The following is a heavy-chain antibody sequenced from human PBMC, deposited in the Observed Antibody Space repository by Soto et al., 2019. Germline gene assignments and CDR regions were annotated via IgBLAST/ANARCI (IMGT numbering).Heavy chain of an antibody. CDR3: ARTAGGRVRGALDI. D-gene: IGHD6-13*01. CDR2: IPNTENKK. J-gene: IGHJ3*02. CDR1: GFTFSSYG. V-gene: IGHV3-30-3*01. Sequence: QVHLEESGGGVVQPGTSLRLSCVASGFTFSSYGMHWVRQAPGKGLEWVAVIPNTENKKYYADSVKGRFTISRDNSQNTLFLQMDSLMFEDTAMYYCARTAGGRVRGALDIWGQGTMVTVS.